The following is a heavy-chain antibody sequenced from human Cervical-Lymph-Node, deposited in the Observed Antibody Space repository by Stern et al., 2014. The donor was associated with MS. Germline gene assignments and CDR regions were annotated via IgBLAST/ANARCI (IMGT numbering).Heavy chain of an antibody. CDR3: ARDSTAWSPSFDY. J-gene: IGHJ4*02. CDR1: GGSISGYY. CDR2: VYYSGKT. Sequence: QVQLQQWGPGLVKPSETLSLTCAVSGGSISGYYWNWIRQSPGKGLEWIGSVYYSGKTNYNPSLNGRVTISLDTSKSQFSLRLSSVTAGDTAVYYCARDSTAWSPSFDYWGQGTLVTVSS. D-gene: IGHD1-1*01. V-gene: IGHV4-59*01.